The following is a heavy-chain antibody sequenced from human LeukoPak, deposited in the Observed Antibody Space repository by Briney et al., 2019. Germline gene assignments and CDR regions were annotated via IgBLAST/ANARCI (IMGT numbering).Heavy chain of an antibody. V-gene: IGHV4-61*02. CDR1: GGSICSGSYY. J-gene: IGHJ5*02. D-gene: IGHD3-3*01. CDR2: IYTSGST. Sequence: KSSETLSLTCTVSGGSICSGSYYWSWIRRPAGKGLEWIGRIYTSGSTNYNPSLKSRVTISVDTSKNQFSLKLSSVTAADTAVYYCARDSIFGVKKRWFDPWGQGTLVTVSS. CDR3: ARDSIFGVKKRWFDP.